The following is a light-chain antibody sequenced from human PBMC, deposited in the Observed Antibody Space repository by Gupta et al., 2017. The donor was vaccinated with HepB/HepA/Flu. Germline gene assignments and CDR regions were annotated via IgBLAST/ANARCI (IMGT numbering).Light chain of an antibody. CDR3: QSYDNSLRGV. Sequence: SFLTHPPSSSRAPGQTVTIFSTGSSFNIGAGQDVHWYQQVPGTAPKLLIYGNINRPSGVPDRFSGSKSGTSASLAITGLQAEDEADYYCQSYDNSLRGVFGGGTKLTVL. J-gene: IGLJ2*01. CDR1: SFNIGAGQD. V-gene: IGLV1-40*01. CDR2: GNI.